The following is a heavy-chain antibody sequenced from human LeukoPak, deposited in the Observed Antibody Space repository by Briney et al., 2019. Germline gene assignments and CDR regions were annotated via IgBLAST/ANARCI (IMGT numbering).Heavy chain of an antibody. CDR3: ARSKSYSGGFTDFDY. Sequence: GVSLTLSCAASGFTLNNYDKHWLRQATGKGLEWLSVIVIAGNTYYLGSVKGRFTISRENAKNSLYLQMDSLRAGDTAIYYCARSKSYSGGFTDFDYWGQGTLVTVSS. CDR1: GFTLNNYD. J-gene: IGHJ4*02. CDR2: IVIAGNT. D-gene: IGHD6-19*01. V-gene: IGHV3-13*04.